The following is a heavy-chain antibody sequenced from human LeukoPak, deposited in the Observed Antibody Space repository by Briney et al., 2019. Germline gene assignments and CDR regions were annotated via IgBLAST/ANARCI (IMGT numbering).Heavy chain of an antibody. CDR2: LYTGGGT. CDR1: GFSFSMYS. Sequence: PGGSLRLSCAASGFSFSMYSMSWIRQAPGKGLEWVSVLYTGGGTDHADSVKGRFTISRDNSKNTLSLQMNSLRVEDTAIYYCTRSGYRHPYHFDSWGQGTLVTVSS. CDR3: TRSGYRHPYHFDS. J-gene: IGHJ4*02. D-gene: IGHD3-22*01. V-gene: IGHV3-53*01.